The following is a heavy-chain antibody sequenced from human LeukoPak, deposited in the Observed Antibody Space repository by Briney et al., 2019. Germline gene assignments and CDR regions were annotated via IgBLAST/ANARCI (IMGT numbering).Heavy chain of an antibody. J-gene: IGHJ4*02. D-gene: IGHD3-3*01. Sequence: GGSLRLSCGASGFTFSNYAMHWVRQAPGKGLEWVAVFTYDGSDKYYADSVRGRFTISRGNSKNTLYLQMNSLRAEDTAVYYCARDLGYDFWSGYPRDYFDYWGQGTLVTVSS. CDR3: ARDLGYDFWSGYPRDYFDY. CDR1: GFTFSNYA. V-gene: IGHV3-30-3*01. CDR2: FTYDGSDK.